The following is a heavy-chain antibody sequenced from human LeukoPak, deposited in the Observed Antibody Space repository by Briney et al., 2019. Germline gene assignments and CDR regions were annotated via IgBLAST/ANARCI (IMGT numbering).Heavy chain of an antibody. J-gene: IGHJ4*02. CDR3: ARRGRFSSGSNY. Sequence: PGGSLRLSCAASGFTFSSYSMNWVRQAPGKGLEWVSSISSSSSYIYYADSVKGRFTISRDNAKNSLYLQMNSLRAEDTAVYYCARRGRFSSGSNYRGQGTLVTVSS. CDR1: GFTFSSYS. CDR2: ISSSSSYI. D-gene: IGHD6-19*01. V-gene: IGHV3-21*01.